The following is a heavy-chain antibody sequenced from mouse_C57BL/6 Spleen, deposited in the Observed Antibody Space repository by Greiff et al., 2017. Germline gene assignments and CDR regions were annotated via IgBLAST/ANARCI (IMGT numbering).Heavy chain of an antibody. CDR2: INPYNGDT. V-gene: IGHV1-20*01. CDR3: ARMRYEYYWYFEV. CDR1: GYSFTGYF. J-gene: IGHJ1*03. Sequence: EVQLQQSGPELVKPGDSVKISCKASGYSFTGYFMNWVMQSHGKSLEWIGRINPYNGDTFYNQKFKGKATLTVEKSSSTAHMELRSLTSEDAAVYYCARMRYEYYWYFEVWGTGTTVTVSS. D-gene: IGHD2-14*01.